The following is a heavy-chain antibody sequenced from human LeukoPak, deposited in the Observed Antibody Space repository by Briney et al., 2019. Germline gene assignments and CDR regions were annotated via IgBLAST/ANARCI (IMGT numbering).Heavy chain of an antibody. V-gene: IGHV4-4*02. CDR3: ARECSSGWHWFDP. J-gene: IGHJ5*02. CDR2: IYHSGST. D-gene: IGHD6-19*01. Sequence: PSETLSLTCAVSGGSISSSNWWSWVRQPPGKGLEWIGEIYHSGSTNYNPSLKSRLTISVDTSKNQFSLKLSSVTAADTAVYYCARECSSGWHWFDPWGQGTLVTVSS. CDR1: GGSISSSNW.